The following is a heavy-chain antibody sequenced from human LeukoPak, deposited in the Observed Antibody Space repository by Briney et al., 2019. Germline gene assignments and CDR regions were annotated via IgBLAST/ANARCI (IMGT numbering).Heavy chain of an antibody. CDR2: INSDGTTT. CDR1: GFTFSSYW. V-gene: IGHV3-74*01. Sequence: GGSLRLSCAASGFTFSSYWMHWVRQAPGKGLLWVSRINSDGTTTYYADSVKGRFTISRDNAKNTLYLQVNSLRAEDTAVYYCTRGNYYGMDVWGQGTTVTVSS. J-gene: IGHJ6*02. CDR3: TRGNYYGMDV.